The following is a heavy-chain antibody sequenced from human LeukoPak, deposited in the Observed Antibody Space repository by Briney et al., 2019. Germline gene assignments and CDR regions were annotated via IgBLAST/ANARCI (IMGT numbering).Heavy chain of an antibody. V-gene: IGHV3-23*01. CDR2: ISGSGGST. J-gene: IGHJ4*02. CDR1: GFTFSSYA. CDR3: AKVGVTFGGVIVRYFDY. Sequence: GGSLRLSCAASGFTFSSYAMSWVRQAPGKGLEWVSAISGSGGSTYYADSVKGRFTISRDNSKNTLYLQMNSLRAEDTAVYYYAKVGVTFGGVIVRYFDYWGQGTLVTVSS. D-gene: IGHD3-16*02.